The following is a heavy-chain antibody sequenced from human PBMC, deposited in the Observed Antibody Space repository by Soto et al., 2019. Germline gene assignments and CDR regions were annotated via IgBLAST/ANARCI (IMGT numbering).Heavy chain of an antibody. V-gene: IGHV3-30-3*01. J-gene: IGHJ6*02. CDR1: GFTFSSYA. CDR3: ARDQAHETDNYSYYYGMDV. D-gene: IGHD3-9*01. CDR2: ISYDGSNK. Sequence: QVQLVESGGGVVQPGRSLSLSCAASGFTFSSYAMHWVRQAPGKGLEWVAVISYDGSNKYYADSVKSRLTISRDNSKNPLYLQMNSLRAEDTAVYYSARDQAHETDNYSYYYGMDVWGQGTTYTVSS.